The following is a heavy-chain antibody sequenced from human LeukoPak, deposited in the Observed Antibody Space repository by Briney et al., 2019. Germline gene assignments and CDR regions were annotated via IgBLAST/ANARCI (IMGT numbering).Heavy chain of an antibody. V-gene: IGHV3-23*01. CDR2: ISGSGGST. Sequence: PGGSLRLSCAASGFTFSSYAMSWVRQAPGKGLKWVSAISGSGGSTYYADSVKGRFTISRDNSKNTLYLQMNSLRAENTAVYYCAKDRGSGSYFLEVGYWGQGTLVTVSS. J-gene: IGHJ4*02. D-gene: IGHD3-10*01. CDR1: GFTFSSYA. CDR3: AKDRGSGSYFLEVGY.